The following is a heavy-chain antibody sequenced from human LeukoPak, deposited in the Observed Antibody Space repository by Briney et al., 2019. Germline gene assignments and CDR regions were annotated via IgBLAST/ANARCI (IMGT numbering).Heavy chain of an antibody. J-gene: IGHJ4*02. D-gene: IGHD2-15*01. CDR1: GYTFTGYY. CDR3: ASLNGRSGYCSGGSCSTPFDS. Sequence: ASVKVSCKASGYTFTGYYMHWVRQAPGQGLEWMGWINPNSGGTNYAQKFQGRVTMTRDTSISTAYMELSRPRSDDTAVYYCASLNGRSGYCSGGSCSTPFDSWGQGTLVTVSS. CDR2: INPNSGGT. V-gene: IGHV1-2*02.